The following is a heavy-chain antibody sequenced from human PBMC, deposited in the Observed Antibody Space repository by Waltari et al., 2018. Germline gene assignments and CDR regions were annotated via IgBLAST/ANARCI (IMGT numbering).Heavy chain of an antibody. CDR2: ISYDGSNK. J-gene: IGHJ4*02. Sequence: QVQLVESGGGVVQPGRSLRLSCAASGFTFSSYAMHWVRQAPGKGLEWVAVISYDGSNKYYADSVKGRFTISRDNSKNTRYLQMNSLRAEDTAVYYCARGPNRQLWLYFDYWGQGTLVTVSS. D-gene: IGHD5-18*01. V-gene: IGHV3-30-3*01. CDR1: GFTFSSYA. CDR3: ARGPNRQLWLYFDY.